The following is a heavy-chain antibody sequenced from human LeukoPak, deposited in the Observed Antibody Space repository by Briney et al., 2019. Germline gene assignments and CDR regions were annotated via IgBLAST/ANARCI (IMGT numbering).Heavy chain of an antibody. D-gene: IGHD2-21*02. J-gene: IGHJ4*02. V-gene: IGHV3-30-3*01. Sequence: GGSLRLSCAASGFTFSSYAMHWVRQAPGKGLEWVAVISYDGSNKYYADSVKGRFTISRDNSKNTLYLQMNSLRAEDTAVYYCAGVSVVVTAIPYYFDYWGQGTLVTVSS. CDR1: GFTFSSYA. CDR3: AGVSVVVTAIPYYFDY. CDR2: ISYDGSNK.